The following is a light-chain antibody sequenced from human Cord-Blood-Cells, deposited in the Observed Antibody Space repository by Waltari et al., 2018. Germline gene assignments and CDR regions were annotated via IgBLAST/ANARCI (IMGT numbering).Light chain of an antibody. J-gene: IGKJ4*01. V-gene: IGKV3-11*01. CDR3: QQRSNWPLT. CDR2: DAS. CDR1: QSVSSY. Sequence: EIVLTQSPATLSLSPGERAPPPCRASQSVSSYFAWYQQKPGQAPRFLIYDASNRATGIPARFSGSGSGTDFTLTISSLEPEDFAVYYCQQRSNWPLTFGGGTKVEIK.